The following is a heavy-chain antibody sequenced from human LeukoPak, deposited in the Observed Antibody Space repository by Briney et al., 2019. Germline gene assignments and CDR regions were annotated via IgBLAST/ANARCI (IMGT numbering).Heavy chain of an antibody. Sequence: SVKVSCKASGGTFSSYAISWVRQAPGQGLEWMGGIIPIFGTANYAQKFQGRVTITADESTSAAYMELSSLRSEDTAVYYCARDGGDYDSSGYYALDYWGQGTLVTVSS. D-gene: IGHD3-22*01. J-gene: IGHJ4*02. V-gene: IGHV1-69*13. CDR1: GGTFSSYA. CDR3: ARDGGDYDSSGYYALDY. CDR2: IIPIFGTA.